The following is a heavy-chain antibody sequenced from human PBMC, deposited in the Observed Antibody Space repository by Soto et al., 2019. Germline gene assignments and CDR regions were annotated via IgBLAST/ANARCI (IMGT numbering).Heavy chain of an antibody. J-gene: IGHJ3*02. Sequence: ASVKVSCKVSGYTLTELSMHWVRQAPGKGLEWMGGFDPEDGETIYAQKLQGRVTMTTDTSTSTAYMELSSLRSEDTAVYYCAREGGSIVVVTGAFDIWGQGTMVTVSS. D-gene: IGHD2-21*02. V-gene: IGHV1-24*01. CDR3: AREGGSIVVVTGAFDI. CDR2: FDPEDGET. CDR1: GYTLTELS.